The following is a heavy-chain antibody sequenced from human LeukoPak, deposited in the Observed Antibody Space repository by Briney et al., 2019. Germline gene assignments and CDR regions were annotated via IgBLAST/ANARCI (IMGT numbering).Heavy chain of an antibody. J-gene: IGHJ4*02. V-gene: IGHV4-59*02. CDR3: AKVWAGTNFYLDY. D-gene: IGHD3-10*01. Sequence: SETLSLTCTVSGASVSSRYWTWIRQPPGKGLEWIGYISHRGYTDYNPSLKSRVTISVDTSENQLSLRVNSLTAADTAVYYCAKVWAGTNFYLDYWGQGILVTVSS. CDR2: ISHRGYT. CDR1: GASVSSRY.